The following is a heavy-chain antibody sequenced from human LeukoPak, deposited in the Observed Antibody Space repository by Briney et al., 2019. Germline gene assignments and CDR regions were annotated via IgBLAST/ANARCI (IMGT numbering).Heavy chain of an antibody. CDR3: ARGEWLRAFDY. Sequence: SETLSLTCTVSGGSISSYYWSWIRQPPGKGLEWIGEIYHSGSINYNPSLKSRVTISVDKPKNQFSLNLSSVTAADTAVYYCARGEWLRAFDYWGQGTLVTVSS. V-gene: IGHV4-59*12. J-gene: IGHJ4*02. D-gene: IGHD5-12*01. CDR1: GGSISSYY. CDR2: IYHSGSI.